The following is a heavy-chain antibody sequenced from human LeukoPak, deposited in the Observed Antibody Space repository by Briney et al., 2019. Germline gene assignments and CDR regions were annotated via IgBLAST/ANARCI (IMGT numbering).Heavy chain of an antibody. CDR3: ARTYMTSARFDP. D-gene: IGHD2-21*02. CDR2: IYYSGCT. Sequence: PSETLSLTCTVSGGSISSGGYYWSWFRQPPGKGLEWIGYIYYSGCTYYNPSLKSRLTISVDTSKNQFSLKLSSVTAADTAVYYCARTYMTSARFDPWGQGTLVTVSS. J-gene: IGHJ5*02. V-gene: IGHV4-31*03. CDR1: GGSISSGGYY.